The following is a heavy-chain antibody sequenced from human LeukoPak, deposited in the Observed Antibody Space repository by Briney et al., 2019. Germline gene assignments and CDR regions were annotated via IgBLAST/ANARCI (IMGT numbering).Heavy chain of an antibody. CDR1: ALTVVTKD. CDR2: LYSDGNT. Sequence: GPSLRPSCAPYALTVVTKDTSCVRQAPGKGLEWVSVLYSDGNTKYADSVQGRFPISRDNSKNTLYLEMNSLSPDDTAVYYCARGVEPLAANTLAYWGQGTLVTVSS. D-gene: IGHD1-14*01. V-gene: IGHV3-53*01. J-gene: IGHJ4*02. CDR3: ARGVEPLAANTLAY.